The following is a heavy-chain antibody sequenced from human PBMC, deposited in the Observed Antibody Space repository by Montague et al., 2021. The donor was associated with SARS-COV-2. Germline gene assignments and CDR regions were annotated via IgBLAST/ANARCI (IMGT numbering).Heavy chain of an antibody. V-gene: IGHV4-59*12. Sequence: SETLSLTCAVSGGSISRYYWSWIRQPPGKGLEWIGYIYYSGSTNYNPYLKSRVTISVDTSKTQLSLNLSSVTVADTAVYYCSRVRGFGEDWFDSWGQGTLVTVSS. CDR2: IYYSGST. CDR1: GGSISRYY. D-gene: IGHD3-10*01. J-gene: IGHJ5*01. CDR3: SRVRGFGEDWFDS.